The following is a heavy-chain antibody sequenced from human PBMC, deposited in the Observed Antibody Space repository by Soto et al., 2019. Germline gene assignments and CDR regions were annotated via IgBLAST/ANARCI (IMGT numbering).Heavy chain of an antibody. CDR3: ASSYYYDSSGYYPDY. CDR2: IDPSDSYT. V-gene: IGHV5-10-1*01. CDR1: GYSFTSYW. J-gene: IGHJ4*02. D-gene: IGHD3-22*01. Sequence: PGESLKISCKGSGYSFTSYWISWVRQMPGKGLEWMGRIDPSDSYTNYSPSFQGHVTISADKSISTAYLQWSSLKASDTAMYYCASSYYYDSSGYYPDYWGQGTLVTVSS.